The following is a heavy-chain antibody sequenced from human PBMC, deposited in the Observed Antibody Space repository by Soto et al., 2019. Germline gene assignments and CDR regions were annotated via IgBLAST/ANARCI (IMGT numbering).Heavy chain of an antibody. Sequence: QVQLVQSGAEVRKPGASVKVSCETSGYTFTNYYIHWVRQAPGQGLEWMGVIDPSGGSPTYAQWFQGRVARTGGASTSTVSMGLSSLRSGDTAVFFCARGCYGGYELGHWGQGTLVTVSS. J-gene: IGHJ4*02. D-gene: IGHD5-12*01. CDR1: GYTFTNYY. CDR2: IDPSGGSP. CDR3: ARGCYGGYELGH. V-gene: IGHV1-46*01.